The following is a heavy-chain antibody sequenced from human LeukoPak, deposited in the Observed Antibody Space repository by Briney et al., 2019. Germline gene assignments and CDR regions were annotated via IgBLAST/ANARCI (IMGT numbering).Heavy chain of an antibody. CDR1: GYTFTSYD. D-gene: IGHD5-12*01. CDR3: ASGYDSDYYYYGMDV. V-gene: IGHV1-8*01. J-gene: IGHJ6*02. CDR2: MNPNSGNT. Sequence: ASVKVSCKASGYTFTSYDINWVRQATGRGLEWMGWMNPNSGNTGYAQKFQGRATMTRNTSISTAYMELSSLRSEDTAVYYCASGYDSDYYYYGMDVWGQGTTVTVSS.